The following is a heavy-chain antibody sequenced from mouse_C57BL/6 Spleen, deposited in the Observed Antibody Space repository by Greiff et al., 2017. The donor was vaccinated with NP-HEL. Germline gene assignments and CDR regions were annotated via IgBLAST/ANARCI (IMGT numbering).Heavy chain of an antibody. D-gene: IGHD1-1*01. CDR1: GYSFTGYY. J-gene: IGHJ4*01. V-gene: IGHV1-42*01. Sequence: EVQLQQSGPELVKPGASVKISCKASGYSFTGYYMNWVKQSPEKSLEWIGEINPSTGGTTYNQKFKAKATLTVDKSSSTAYMQLKSLTSEDTTVYYCAKNSLPPYYDGSSGYAMDYWGQGTSVTVSS. CDR2: INPSTGGT. CDR3: AKNSLPPYYDGSSGYAMDY.